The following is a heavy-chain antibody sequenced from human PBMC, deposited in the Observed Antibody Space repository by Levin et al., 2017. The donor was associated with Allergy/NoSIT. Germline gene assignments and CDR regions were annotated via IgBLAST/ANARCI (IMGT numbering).Heavy chain of an antibody. Sequence: SETLSLTCTVSGAPMRNYYWTWLRQPAGKGLEWMGRVYGNGNIHHNPSLKNRVTMLIDTSRNQLSLTLYSVTAAETARYYCGRYGDFGDHMDHWGQGTLVTVS. V-gene: IGHV4-59*10. D-gene: IGHD4-17*01. CDR1: GAPMRNYY. J-gene: IGHJ4*02. CDR3: GRYGDFGDHMDH. CDR2: VYGNGNI.